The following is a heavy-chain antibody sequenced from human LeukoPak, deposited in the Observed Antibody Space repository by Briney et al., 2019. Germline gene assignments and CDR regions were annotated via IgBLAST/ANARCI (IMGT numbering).Heavy chain of an antibody. CDR3: ARARDWVYFDY. V-gene: IGHV4-39*07. CDR1: GGSITKNGYY. Sequence: SETLSLTCSASGGSITKNGYYWGRIRQSPETGLEWIGSMHYSGSTYYNPSLNSRVTISVDTSKNQFSLKLTSVTAADTAVYYCARARDWVYFDYWGQGTLVTVSS. CDR2: MHYSGST. J-gene: IGHJ4*02. D-gene: IGHD3/OR15-3a*01.